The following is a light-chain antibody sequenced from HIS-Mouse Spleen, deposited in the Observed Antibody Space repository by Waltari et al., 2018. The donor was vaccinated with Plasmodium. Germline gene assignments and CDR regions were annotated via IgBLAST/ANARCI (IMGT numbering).Light chain of an antibody. CDR2: EVS. CDR1: SSDVGGYNY. Sequence: QSALTQPPSASGSPGQSVTISCTGTSSDVGGYNYVPWYQQHPGKAPKPMIYEVSKRPSGVPDRVSGSKSGNTASLTVSGLQAEDEADYYCSSYAGSNNLVFGGGTKLTVL. V-gene: IGLV2-8*01. CDR3: SSYAGSNNLV. J-gene: IGLJ2*01.